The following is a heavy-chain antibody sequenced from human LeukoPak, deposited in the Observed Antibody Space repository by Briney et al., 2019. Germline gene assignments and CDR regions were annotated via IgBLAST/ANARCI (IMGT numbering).Heavy chain of an antibody. CDR2: IYYSGST. Sequence: SETLSLTCTVSGGSISSYYWSWIRQPPGEGLEWIGYIYYSGSTNYNPSLKSRVTISVDTSKNQFSLKLSSVTAADTAVYYCARGQWLVLGWFDPWGQGTLVTVSS. J-gene: IGHJ5*02. D-gene: IGHD6-19*01. CDR1: GGSISSYY. CDR3: ARGQWLVLGWFDP. V-gene: IGHV4-59*01.